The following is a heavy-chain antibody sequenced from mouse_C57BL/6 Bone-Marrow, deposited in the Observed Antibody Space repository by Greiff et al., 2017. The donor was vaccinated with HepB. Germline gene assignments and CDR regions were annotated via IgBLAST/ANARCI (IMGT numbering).Heavy chain of an antibody. CDR3: ARGSYYGNYVFDY. CDR2: IWSGGST. CDR1: GFSFTSYG. V-gene: IGHV2-2*01. D-gene: IGHD2-1*01. J-gene: IGHJ2*01. Sequence: VQLQQSGPGLVQPSQSLSITCTVSGFSFTSYGVHWVRQSPGKGLEWLGVIWSGGSTDYNAAFISRLSISKDNSKSQVFLKMNRLQADDTAIYYCARGSYYGNYVFDYWGQGTTLTVSS.